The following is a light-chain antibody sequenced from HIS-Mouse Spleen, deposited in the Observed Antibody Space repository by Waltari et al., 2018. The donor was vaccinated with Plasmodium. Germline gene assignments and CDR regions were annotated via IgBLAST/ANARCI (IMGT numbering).Light chain of an antibody. V-gene: IGKV1-39*01. CDR2: AAS. J-gene: IGKJ1*01. CDR3: QQSYSTWT. Sequence: IQMTQSPSSLSASVGDRVTITCRASQSISNYLNWYQQKPGKAPKFLIYAASTLQSGVPPRFSGSGSGTDFTLTISSLQPEDFATYYCQQSYSTWTFGQGTKVEIK. CDR1: QSISNY.